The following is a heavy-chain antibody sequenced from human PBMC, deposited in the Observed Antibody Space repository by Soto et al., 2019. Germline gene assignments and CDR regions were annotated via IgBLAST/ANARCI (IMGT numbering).Heavy chain of an antibody. CDR3: AHVGLLAPALDY. CDR2: IYWDDDK. J-gene: IGHJ4*02. D-gene: IGHD1-26*01. Sequence: QITLKESGPTLVKPTQTLTLTCTFSGFSLSTSGVGVGWIRQPPGKALEWLALIYWDDDKRYCPSLKSRLTVTKDTAKNLVVLTMTTMDPVDTATYYCAHVGLLAPALDYWGQGTLVTVSS. V-gene: IGHV2-5*02. CDR1: GFSLSTSGVG.